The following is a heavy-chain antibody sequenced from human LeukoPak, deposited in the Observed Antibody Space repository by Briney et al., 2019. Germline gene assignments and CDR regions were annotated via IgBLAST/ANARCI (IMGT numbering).Heavy chain of an antibody. CDR3: ARMVRRLERLNIGGSSDYATIYYFDY. CDR1: GASISSGSYY. J-gene: IGHJ4*02. D-gene: IGHD5-12*01. V-gene: IGHV4-61*02. Sequence: SETLSLTCTVSGASISSGSYYWSWIRQPAGKGLEWIGRIYTSESTHYHPSLKSRVTISVDTSKNPFSLKLSSATAADTAVYYCARMVRRLERLNIGGSSDYATIYYFDYWGQGTLVTVSS. CDR2: IYTSEST.